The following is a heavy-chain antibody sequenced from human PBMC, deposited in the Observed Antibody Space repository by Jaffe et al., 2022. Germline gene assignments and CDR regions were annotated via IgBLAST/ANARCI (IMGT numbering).Heavy chain of an antibody. CDR2: IKSKTDGGTT. D-gene: IGHD2-15*01. CDR3: TTDIHVAATPARYYYMDV. Sequence: EVQLVESGGGLVKPGGSLRLSCAASGFTFSNAWMSWVRQAPGKGLEWVGRIKSKTDGGTTDYAAPVKGRFTISRDDSKNTLYLQMNSLKTEDTAVYYCTTDIHVAATPARYYYMDVWGKGTTVTVSS. J-gene: IGHJ6*03. CDR1: GFTFSNAW. V-gene: IGHV3-15*01.